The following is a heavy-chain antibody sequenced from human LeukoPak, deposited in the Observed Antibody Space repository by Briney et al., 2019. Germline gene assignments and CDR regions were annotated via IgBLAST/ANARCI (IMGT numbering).Heavy chain of an antibody. D-gene: IGHD4-23*01. CDR1: GFTFSTSW. Sequence: GGSLRLSCAASGFTFSTSWMTWVRQAPGKGLEWVSAISGSGGSTYYADSVKGRFTISRDNSKNTLYLQMNSLRAEDTAVYYCAKPLKTTVATAFDYWGQGTLVTVSS. CDR2: ISGSGGST. V-gene: IGHV3-23*01. J-gene: IGHJ4*02. CDR3: AKPLKTTVATAFDY.